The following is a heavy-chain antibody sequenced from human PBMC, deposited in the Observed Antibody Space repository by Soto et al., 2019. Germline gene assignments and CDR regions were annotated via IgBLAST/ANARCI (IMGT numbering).Heavy chain of an antibody. CDR3: AKDEVVVVPPDY. D-gene: IGHD2-2*01. Sequence: GGSLRLSCAASGFTFSSYAMSWFRQAPGKGLEWVSAISGSGGSTYYADSVKGLFTISRDNSKNTLYLQMDGMRAEDTAVYYCAKDEVVVVPPDYWGQGTLVTVSS. CDR2: ISGSGGST. CDR1: GFTFSSYA. V-gene: IGHV3-23*01. J-gene: IGHJ4*02.